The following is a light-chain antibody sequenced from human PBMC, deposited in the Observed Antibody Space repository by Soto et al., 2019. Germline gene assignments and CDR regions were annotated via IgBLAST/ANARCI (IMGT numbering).Light chain of an antibody. CDR2: EDD. J-gene: IGLJ3*02. V-gene: IGLV2-23*01. CDR3: CSYAGSSTLV. CDR1: SSDVGSYNG. Sequence: QSALTQPASVSGSPGQSITISCTGTSSDVGSYNGVSWFQQHPVKAPKLMIYEDDKRPAGVSNRFSGSRSGNTASLTISGLQAEDEADYYCCSYAGSSTLVFGGGTQLTVL.